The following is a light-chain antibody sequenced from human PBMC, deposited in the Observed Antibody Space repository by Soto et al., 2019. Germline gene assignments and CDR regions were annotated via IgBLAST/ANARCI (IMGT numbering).Light chain of an antibody. CDR2: AAS. Sequence: IQLTQSPSSLSASVGDRVTITCRASQGISSYLAWYQQKPGKAPKLLIYAASTLQSGVPSRFSGSGSGTDFTLTISNLQPEDFATYYCQQLNAYSLTFGQGTRLEIK. J-gene: IGKJ5*01. V-gene: IGKV1-9*01. CDR1: QGISSY. CDR3: QQLNAYSLT.